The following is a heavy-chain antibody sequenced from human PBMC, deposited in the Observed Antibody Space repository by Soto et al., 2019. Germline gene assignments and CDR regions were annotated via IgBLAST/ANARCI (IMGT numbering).Heavy chain of an antibody. CDR1: DYSFNTYW. CDR2: IYPGDSDT. J-gene: IGHJ4*02. V-gene: IGHV5-51*01. D-gene: IGHD2-8*01. Sequence: GESLKISCKGSDYSFNTYWIAWVRQMPGKGLEWMGIIYPGDSDTRYSPSFQGQVTISADKSISTAHLQWSSLKASDTAMYYCARHDSNGDFDYWGQGTLVTVSS. CDR3: ARHDSNGDFDY.